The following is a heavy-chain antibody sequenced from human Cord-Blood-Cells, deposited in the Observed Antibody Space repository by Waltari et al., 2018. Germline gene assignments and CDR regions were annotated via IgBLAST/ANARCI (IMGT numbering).Heavy chain of an antibody. CDR1: GGSISSHY. CDR3: ARDVEGFDY. CDR2: IYYSGST. D-gene: IGHD2-15*01. Sequence: QVQLQESGPGLVKPSETLSLTCTVSGGSISSHYWRWLRQPPGKGLEWIGYIYYSGSTNYNPSLKSRVTISVDTSKNQFSLKLSSVTAADTAVYHCARDVEGFDYWGQGTLVTVSS. V-gene: IGHV4-59*11. J-gene: IGHJ4*02.